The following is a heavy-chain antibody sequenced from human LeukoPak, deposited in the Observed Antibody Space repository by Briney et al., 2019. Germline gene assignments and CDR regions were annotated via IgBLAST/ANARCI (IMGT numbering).Heavy chain of an antibody. Sequence: ASVKVSCKASGYTFTSYGISWVRQAPGQGLEWMGWISAYNGNTNYAQKLQGRVTMTTDTSTSTAYMELRSLRSDDTAVYCCARDATYYYDSSGYPDAFDIWGQGTMVTVSS. D-gene: IGHD3-22*01. CDR3: ARDATYYYDSSGYPDAFDI. J-gene: IGHJ3*02. CDR2: ISAYNGNT. CDR1: GYTFTSYG. V-gene: IGHV1-18*01.